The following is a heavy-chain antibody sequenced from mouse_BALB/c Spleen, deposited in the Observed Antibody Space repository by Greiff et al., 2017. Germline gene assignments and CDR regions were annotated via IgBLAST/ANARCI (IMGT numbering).Heavy chain of an antibody. CDR2: INPSNGRT. CDR3: ARSQLGLRFPYYAMDY. J-gene: IGHJ4*01. D-gene: IGHD3-1*01. Sequence: QVQLKESGAELVKPGASVKLSCKASGYTFTSYWMHWVKQRPGQGLEWIGEINPSNGRTNYNEKFKSKATLTVDKSSSTAYMQLSSLTSEDSAVYYCARSQLGLRFPYYAMDYWGQGTSVTVSS. V-gene: IGHV1S81*02. CDR1: GYTFTSYW.